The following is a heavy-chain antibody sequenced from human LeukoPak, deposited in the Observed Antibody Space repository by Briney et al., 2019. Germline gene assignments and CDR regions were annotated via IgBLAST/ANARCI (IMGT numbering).Heavy chain of an antibody. CDR1: GGSISSYY. J-gene: IGHJ5*02. CDR3: ARDRGYSSGWHNWFDP. V-gene: IGHV4-59*01. D-gene: IGHD6-19*01. CDR2: IYYSGST. Sequence: SQTLSLTCTVSGGSISSYYWSWIRQPPGKGLEWIGYIYYSGSTNYNPSLKSRVTISVDTSKNQFSLKLSSVTAADTAVYYCARDRGYSSGWHNWFDPWGQGTLVAVSS.